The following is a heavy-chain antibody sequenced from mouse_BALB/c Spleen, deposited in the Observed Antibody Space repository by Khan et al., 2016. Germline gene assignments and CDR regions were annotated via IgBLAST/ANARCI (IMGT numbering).Heavy chain of an antibody. CDR2: ISNLAYSI. CDR1: GFTFSDYG. Sequence: EVELVESGGGLVQPGGSRKLSCAASGFTFSDYGMAWVRQAPGKGPEWVAFISNLAYSIYYADTVTGRFTISRENAKNTLYLEMSSVRSEDTAMYYCAMDYYGSSYWYFEVWGAGTTVTVSS. V-gene: IGHV5-15*02. J-gene: IGHJ1*01. CDR3: AMDYYGSSYWYFEV. D-gene: IGHD1-1*01.